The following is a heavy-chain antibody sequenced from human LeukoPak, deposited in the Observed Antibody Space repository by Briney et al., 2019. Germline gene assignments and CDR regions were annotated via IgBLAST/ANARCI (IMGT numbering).Heavy chain of an antibody. CDR2: TYYRSKWYN. CDR3: ARGGDVNSGYDLYYYYGMDV. D-gene: IGHD5-12*01. CDR1: GDSVSSNSAA. J-gene: IGHJ6*02. V-gene: IGHV6-1*01. Sequence: SQTLSLTCAISGDSVSSNSAAWNWIGQSPSRGLEWLGRTYYRSKWYNDYAVSVKSRITINPDTSKNQFSLQLNSVTPEDTAVYYCARGGDVNSGYDLYYYYGMDVWGQGTTVTVSS.